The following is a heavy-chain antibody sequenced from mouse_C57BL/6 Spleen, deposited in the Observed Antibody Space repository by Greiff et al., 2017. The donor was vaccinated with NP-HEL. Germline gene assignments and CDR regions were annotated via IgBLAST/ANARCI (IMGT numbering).Heavy chain of an antibody. J-gene: IGHJ2*01. Sequence: DVMLVESGGGLVKPGGSLKLSCAASGFTFSDSGMHWVRQAPEKGLEWVAYISSGSSTIYYADTVKGRFTISRDNAKNTLFLQMTSLRSEDTAMYYGASTYYGSSYRGYFDYWGQGTTLTVSA. D-gene: IGHD1-1*01. V-gene: IGHV5-17*01. CDR2: ISSGSSTI. CDR3: ASTYYGSSYRGYFDY. CDR1: GFTFSDSG.